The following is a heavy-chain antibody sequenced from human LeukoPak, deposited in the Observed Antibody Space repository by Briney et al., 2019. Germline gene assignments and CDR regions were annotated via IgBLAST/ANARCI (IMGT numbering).Heavy chain of an antibody. J-gene: IGHJ3*01. CDR3: TRSDGYGLVGI. D-gene: IGHD3-10*01. Sequence: PSETLSLTCTVSGGSISSSSYYWGWIRQPPGKGLEWIGSIYYSGSTYYNPSLKSRVTISVDTSKNQFSLKLSSVTAADTAVYYCTRSDGYGLVGIWGQGTMVTVSS. CDR1: GGSISSSSYY. V-gene: IGHV4-39*07. CDR2: IYYSGST.